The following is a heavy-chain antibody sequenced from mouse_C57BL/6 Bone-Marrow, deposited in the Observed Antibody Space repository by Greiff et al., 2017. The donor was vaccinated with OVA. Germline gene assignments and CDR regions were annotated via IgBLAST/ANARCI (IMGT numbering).Heavy chain of an antibody. J-gene: IGHJ4*01. V-gene: IGHV1-76*01. Sequence: QVQLKESGAELVRPGASVKLSCKASGYTFTDYYINWVKQRPGQGLEWIARIYPGSGNTYYNEKFKGKATLTAEKSSSTAYMQLSSLTSEDSAVYYCAGPKLGLEDYAMDYWGQGTSVTVSS. CDR3: AGPKLGLEDYAMDY. CDR2: IYPGSGNT. CDR1: GYTFTDYY. D-gene: IGHD4-1*01.